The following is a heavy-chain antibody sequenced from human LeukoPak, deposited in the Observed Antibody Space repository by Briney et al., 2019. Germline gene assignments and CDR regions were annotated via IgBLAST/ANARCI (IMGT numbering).Heavy chain of an antibody. CDR2: IYPGGSDT. Sequence: GESLKTSCKASGYSSTSYWIGWVSQMPGKRLQWMGIIYPGGSDTRYSPSFQGQVTISADKSISTAYLQWSSLKASDTAMYYCARLPSLYSSGWFMLDYWGQGTLVTVSS. V-gene: IGHV5-51*01. CDR3: ARLPSLYSSGWFMLDY. D-gene: IGHD6-19*01. J-gene: IGHJ4*02. CDR1: GYSSTSYW.